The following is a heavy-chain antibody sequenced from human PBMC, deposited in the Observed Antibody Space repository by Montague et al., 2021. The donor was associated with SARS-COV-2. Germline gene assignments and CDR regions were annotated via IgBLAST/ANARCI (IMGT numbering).Heavy chain of an antibody. CDR2: IHYSGTT. V-gene: IGHV4-39*01. D-gene: IGHD6-19*01. J-gene: IGHJ3*02. CDR1: GGSVSSTSYY. CDR3: ARRESGWLDAFDI. Sequence: SETLSLTCTVSGGSVSSTSYYWDWIRQPPGKGLEWIGSIHYSGTTYYNPSLKSQVTMSVDTSKNQFSLKLRSVTVADTAIYYRARRESGWLDAFDIWGQGTMVTVSS.